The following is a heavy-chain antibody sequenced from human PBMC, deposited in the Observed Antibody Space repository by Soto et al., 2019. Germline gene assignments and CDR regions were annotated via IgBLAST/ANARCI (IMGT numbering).Heavy chain of an antibody. D-gene: IGHD6-19*01. Sequence: APGKGLEWVSVIYSGGSTYYADSVKGRFTISRVNSKNTLYLQMNSLRAEDTAVYYCARDRIAVAGNPEYFQHWGQGTLVTVSS. J-gene: IGHJ1*01. CDR2: IYSGGST. CDR3: ARDRIAVAGNPEYFQH. V-gene: IGHV3-66*01.